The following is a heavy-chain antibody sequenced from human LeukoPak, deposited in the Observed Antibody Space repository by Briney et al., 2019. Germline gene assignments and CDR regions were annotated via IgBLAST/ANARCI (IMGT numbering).Heavy chain of an antibody. CDR2: ISAYNGNT. D-gene: IGHD2-2*01. Sequence: ASVTVSCKASGYTFTSYGISWVRQAPGQGLEWMGWISAYNGNTNYAQKLQGRATMTTDTSTSTAYMELRSLRSDDTAVYYCAREVVVPAASYWYFDLWGGGSLVTVSS. CDR1: GYTFTSYG. V-gene: IGHV1-18*04. CDR3: AREVVVPAASYWYFDL. J-gene: IGHJ2*01.